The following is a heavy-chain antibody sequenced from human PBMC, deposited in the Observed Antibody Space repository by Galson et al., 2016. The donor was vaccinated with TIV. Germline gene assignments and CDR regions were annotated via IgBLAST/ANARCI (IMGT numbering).Heavy chain of an antibody. CDR2: IIPIFDTT. J-gene: IGHJ4*02. Sequence: SVKVSCKASGATFSRYASNWVRQAPGQGLEWMGRIIPIFDTTNYAQNFQGRVTIIADKSTNTVYMEVSRLRSDDTAVYYCARDSVSFGSGSYYPSSFDYWGQGTLVTVSS. CDR3: ARDSVSFGSGSYYPSSFDY. D-gene: IGHD3-10*01. CDR1: GATFSRYA. V-gene: IGHV1-69*06.